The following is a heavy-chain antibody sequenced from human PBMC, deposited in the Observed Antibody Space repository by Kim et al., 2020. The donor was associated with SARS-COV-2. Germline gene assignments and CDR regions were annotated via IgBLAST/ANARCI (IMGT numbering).Heavy chain of an antibody. Sequence: SETLSLTCAVYGGSFSGYYWSWIRQPPGKGLEWIGEINHSGSTNYNPSLKSRVTISVDTSKNQFSLKLSSVTAADTAVYYCARSYYGSGPSGRYYFDYWG. CDR3: ARSYYGSGPSGRYYFDY. V-gene: IGHV4-34*01. CDR1: GGSFSGYY. CDR2: INHSGST. D-gene: IGHD3-10*01. J-gene: IGHJ4*01.